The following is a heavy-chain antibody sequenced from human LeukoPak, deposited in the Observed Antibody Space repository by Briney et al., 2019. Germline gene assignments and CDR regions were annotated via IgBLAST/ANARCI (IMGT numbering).Heavy chain of an antibody. J-gene: IGHJ5*02. Sequence: GGSLRLSCSASGFTFSSYAIHWVRQAPGKGLEWVSNIYSADNTDYADSVKGRFTISRDNSKNTLYLQMNSLRAEDTAVYYCARGPYRSSTSCRNWFDPWGQGTLVTVSS. V-gene: IGHV3-66*01. CDR3: ARGPYRSSTSCRNWFDP. CDR1: GFTFSSYA. D-gene: IGHD2-2*01. CDR2: IYSADNT.